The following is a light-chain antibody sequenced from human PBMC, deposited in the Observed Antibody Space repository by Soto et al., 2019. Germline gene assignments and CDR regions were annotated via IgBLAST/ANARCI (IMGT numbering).Light chain of an antibody. CDR1: TSNIGNNY. J-gene: IGLJ2*01. CDR2: DND. Sequence: QPVLTQPPSVSAAPGQKVTISCSGSTSNIGNNYVSWYQQLPGTAPKLLIFDNDKRPSGIPDRFSGSKSATSATLGITGLQTGDEADYYCATWDDSLSAGVVFGGGTKVTVL. V-gene: IGLV1-51*01. CDR3: ATWDDSLSAGVV.